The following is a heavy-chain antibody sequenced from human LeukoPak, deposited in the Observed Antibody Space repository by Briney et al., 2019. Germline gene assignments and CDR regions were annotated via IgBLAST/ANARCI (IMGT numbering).Heavy chain of an antibody. D-gene: IGHD6-13*01. CDR3: AREQGQPAMDV. V-gene: IGHV3-21*01. J-gene: IGHJ6*03. CDR1: GLTFSSYS. Sequence: SGGSLRLSCAASGLTFSSYSMTWVRQAPGKGLEWVSSISSSSSYIYYADSVKGRFTISRDNAKNSLYLQMNSLRAEDTAVYYCAREQGQPAMDVWGKGTTVTVSS. CDR2: ISSSSSYI.